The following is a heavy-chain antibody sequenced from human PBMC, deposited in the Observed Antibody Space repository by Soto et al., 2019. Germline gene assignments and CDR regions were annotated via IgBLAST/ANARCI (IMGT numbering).Heavy chain of an antibody. J-gene: IGHJ3*01. Sequence: QGLLVQSGAEVKKPGASVKVSCKASGYAFSSHGISWVRQAPGQGLEWMGRINTYNGNINYARNVQDRPTLTTDTPTATVYMELKSLTSDAAAGYYCAGDLSVGATTDALNRWGQGTMVTVSS. CDR3: AGDLSVGATTDALNR. V-gene: IGHV1-18*01. CDR1: GYAFSSHG. D-gene: IGHD1-26*01. CDR2: INTYNGNI.